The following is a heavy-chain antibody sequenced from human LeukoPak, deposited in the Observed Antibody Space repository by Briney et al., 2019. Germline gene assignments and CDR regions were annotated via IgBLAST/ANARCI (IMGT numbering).Heavy chain of an antibody. J-gene: IGHJ4*02. D-gene: IGHD3-22*01. CDR2: VYYTGST. CDR1: GGSISTYY. CDR3: ARHRTNYYDSSGYFV. Sequence: SETLSLTCTVSGGSISTYYWTWIRQPPGKGLEWIGYVYYTGSTNYNPSLKSRVTISVDTSKNQFSLKLSSVTAADTAVYYCARHRTNYYDSSGYFVWSQGTLVTVSS. V-gene: IGHV4-59*08.